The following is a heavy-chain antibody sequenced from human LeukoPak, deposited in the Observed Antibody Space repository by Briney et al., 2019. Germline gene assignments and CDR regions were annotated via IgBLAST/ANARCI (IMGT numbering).Heavy chain of an antibody. CDR2: ISGRGSDI. V-gene: IGHV3-11*04. J-gene: IGHJ4*02. CDR3: TGDRRLLDY. CDR1: VFTVHDYY. Sequence: GVSLRLPCAASVFTVHDYYMTWVRQAPGKGLEGGSYISGRGSDISYADSAKGRFTIPRDNAKKSLYLQMDSLRVEDTAVYYCTGDRRLLDYWGQGTLVTVSS.